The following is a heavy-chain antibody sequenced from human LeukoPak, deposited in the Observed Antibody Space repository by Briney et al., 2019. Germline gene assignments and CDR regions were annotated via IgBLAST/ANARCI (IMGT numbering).Heavy chain of an antibody. V-gene: IGHV1-18*01. CDR1: GYTFTSYG. J-gene: IGHJ4*02. CDR3: ARDNLPQGGAAAGTDY. Sequence: ASVKVSCKASGYTFTSYGISWVRQAPGQGLEWMGWISAYNGNTNYAQKLQGRVTMTTDTSTSTAYMELRSLRSDDTAVYYCARDNLPQGGAAAGTDYWGQGTLVTVSS. CDR2: ISAYNGNT. D-gene: IGHD6-13*01.